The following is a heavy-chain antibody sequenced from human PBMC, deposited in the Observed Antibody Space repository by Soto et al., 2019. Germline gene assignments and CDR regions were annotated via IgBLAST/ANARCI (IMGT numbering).Heavy chain of an antibody. D-gene: IGHD2-21*02. CDR3: ARDDVSMVTTFLDY. V-gene: IGHV3-33*01. CDR1: GFPFNNYA. J-gene: IGHJ4*02. Sequence: SLRLSCASSGFPFNNYAMHWVVQAPGKGLEWVAVIWHDGSNEHYADSVKGRFRIARDNSNNTLYLQMNSLRGEDTALYYCARDDVSMVTTFLDYWGLGTLVTVSS. CDR2: IWHDGSNE.